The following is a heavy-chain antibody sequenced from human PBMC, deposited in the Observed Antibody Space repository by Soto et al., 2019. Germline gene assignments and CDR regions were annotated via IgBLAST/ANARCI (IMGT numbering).Heavy chain of an antibody. J-gene: IGHJ4*02. CDR3: ARDLGVALDY. Sequence: SETLSLTCTVSGGSISSYYWSWIRQPPGKGLEWIGYIYYSGNTNYNPSLKSRVTISVDTSKNQFSLKLSSVTAADTAVYYCARDLGVALDYWGQGTLVTVSS. CDR1: GGSISSYY. D-gene: IGHD3-16*01. V-gene: IGHV4-59*01. CDR2: IYYSGNT.